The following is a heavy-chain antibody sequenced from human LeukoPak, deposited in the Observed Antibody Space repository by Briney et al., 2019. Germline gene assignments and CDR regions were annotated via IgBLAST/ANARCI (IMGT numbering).Heavy chain of an antibody. CDR2: ISDSGGVT. CDR1: GFTFSSYW. J-gene: IGHJ4*02. V-gene: IGHV3-23*01. Sequence: GGSLRLSCAASGFTFSSYWMSWVRQAPGKGLEWVSIISDSGGVTNYADSVRGRFTISRDNSKNTLFLQMNSLRAEDTAVYYCAKDRFTRYDSKTGTPNYFDYWGQGTLVTVSS. D-gene: IGHD3-22*01. CDR3: AKDRFTRYDSKTGTPNYFDY.